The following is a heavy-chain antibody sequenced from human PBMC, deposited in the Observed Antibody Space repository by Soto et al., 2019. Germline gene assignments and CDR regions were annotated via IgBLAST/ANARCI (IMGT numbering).Heavy chain of an antibody. Sequence: QVQLVQSGAEVKKPGASVKVSCKASGYTFTSYGISWVRQAPGQGLEWMGWISAYNGNTNYAQKLQGRVTMTTDTSTSTAYMELRSLRSDDTAVYYGARDVSSTDSSGSPLDIWGQGTMVTVSS. CDR3: ARDVSSTDSSGSPLDI. CDR1: GYTFTSYG. CDR2: ISAYNGNT. V-gene: IGHV1-18*01. J-gene: IGHJ3*02. D-gene: IGHD3-22*01.